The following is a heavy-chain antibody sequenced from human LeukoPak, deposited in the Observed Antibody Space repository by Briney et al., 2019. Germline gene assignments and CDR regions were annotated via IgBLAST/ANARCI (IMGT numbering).Heavy chain of an antibody. CDR3: ARDPPRGRFPDY. V-gene: IGHV3-7*01. D-gene: IGHD3-10*01. J-gene: IGHJ4*02. Sequence: QPGGSLRVSCGASGFTFSSYWMSWARQAPGKGLEWVANIKQDGSEKYYVDSVKGRFTISRDNAKNSLYLQMNSLRAEDTAVYYCARDPPRGRFPDYWGKGTLVTVSS. CDR2: IKQDGSEK. CDR1: GFTFSSYW.